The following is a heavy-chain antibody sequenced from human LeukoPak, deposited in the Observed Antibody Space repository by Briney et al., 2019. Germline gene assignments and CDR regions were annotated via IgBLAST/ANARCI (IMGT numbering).Heavy chain of an antibody. CDR3: AIDEPR. J-gene: IGHJ4*02. Sequence: GGSLRLSCAASGFTSSSYSMNWVRPAPGKGLEWGSYICSSRSIYYYADSVKGRFTISRDKPRNSPYLQLKRLRDNDPAVYYCAIDEPRWGQGTLVTVSS. V-gene: IGHV3-48*02. CDR1: GFTSSSYS. CDR2: ICSSRSIY.